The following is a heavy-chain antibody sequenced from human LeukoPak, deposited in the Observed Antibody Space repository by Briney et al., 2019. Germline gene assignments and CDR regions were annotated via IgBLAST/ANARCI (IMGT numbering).Heavy chain of an antibody. J-gene: IGHJ4*02. V-gene: IGHV3-30-3*01. CDR3: AKGKGYGDFHPLLTPLGHYYFDY. CDR2: ISYDGSNK. D-gene: IGHD4-17*01. CDR1: GFTFSSYA. Sequence: PGGSLRLSCAASGFTFSSYAMHWVRQAPGKGLEWVAVISYDGSNKYYADSVKGRFTISRDNSKNTLCLQMNSLRAEDTAVYYCAKGKGYGDFHPLLTPLGHYYFDYWGQGTLVTVSS.